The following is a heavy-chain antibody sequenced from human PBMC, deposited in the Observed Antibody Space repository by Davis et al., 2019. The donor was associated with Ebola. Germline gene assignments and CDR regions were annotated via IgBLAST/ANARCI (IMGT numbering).Heavy chain of an antibody. J-gene: IGHJ6*02. V-gene: IGHV3-7*01. CDR3: ARDQVPAAINYYGMDV. Sequence: GVLNISCAASGFSFSSYWMSWVRQAPGKGLEWVASIKQDGSEKYYVDSVKGRFTISRDNAKNTLYLQMNSLRAEDTAVYYCARDQVPAAINYYGMDVWGQGTTVTVSS. D-gene: IGHD2-2*02. CDR1: GFSFSSYW. CDR2: IKQDGSEK.